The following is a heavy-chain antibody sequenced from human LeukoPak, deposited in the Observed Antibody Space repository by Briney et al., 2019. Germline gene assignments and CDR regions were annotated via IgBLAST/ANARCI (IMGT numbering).Heavy chain of an antibody. CDR2: ISGSGGST. CDR1: GFTFSSYA. J-gene: IGHJ4*02. V-gene: IGHV3-23*01. D-gene: IGHD1-7*01. CDR3: ARGGFDLTNWNYGDPGWSYHDY. Sequence: PGGSLRLSCAASGFTFSSYAMSWVRQAPGKGLEWVSAISGSGGSTYYADSVKGRFTISRDNSKNTLYLQMNSLRAEDTAVYYCARGGFDLTNWNYGDPGWSYHDYWGQGTLVTVSS.